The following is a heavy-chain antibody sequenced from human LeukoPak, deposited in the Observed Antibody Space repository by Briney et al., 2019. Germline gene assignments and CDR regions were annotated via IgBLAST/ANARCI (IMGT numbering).Heavy chain of an antibody. CDR1: GGSFSGYY. Sequence: SETLSLTCAVYGGSFSGYYWSWIRQPPGKGLEWIGEINHSGSTKYNPSLKSRVTISVDTSKNQFSLKLSSVTAADTAVYYCARDYGCNVLLTSFDYWGQGTLVTVSS. CDR2: INHSGST. J-gene: IGHJ4*01. D-gene: IGHD4-23*01. CDR3: ARDYGCNVLLTSFDY. V-gene: IGHV4-34*01.